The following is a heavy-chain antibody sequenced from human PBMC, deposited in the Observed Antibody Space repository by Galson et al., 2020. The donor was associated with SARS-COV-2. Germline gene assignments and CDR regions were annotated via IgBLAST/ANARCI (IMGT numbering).Heavy chain of an antibody. D-gene: IGHD4-17*01. Sequence: ETSETLSLTCTVSDGPMISYYWNWIRQPPGKGLEWIGYISYSGNTNYNLSLKSRVTMSVDLSKNQFSLNLSSVTAADTAVYFCARDTAPLYGDNFYYAMDVWGQGTTVTVSS. V-gene: IGHV4-59*01. CDR1: DGPMISYY. J-gene: IGHJ6*02. CDR2: ISYSGNT. CDR3: ARDTAPLYGDNFYYAMDV.